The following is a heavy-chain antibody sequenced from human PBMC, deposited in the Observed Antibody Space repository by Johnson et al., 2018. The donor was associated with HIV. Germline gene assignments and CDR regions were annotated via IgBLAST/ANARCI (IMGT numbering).Heavy chain of an antibody. V-gene: IGHV3-30*18. D-gene: IGHD3-10*01. Sequence: QVQLVESGGGVVQPGRSLRLSCAASGFTFSSYGMHWVRQAPGKGLAWVAVISYDGSNKYSADSVKGRFSISRDNSENTVYLQMNSLRAEDTAVYFCAKESGGSGSYYIGDMGDAFDIWGQGTLVTVSS. CDR3: AKESGGSGSYYIGDMGDAFDI. J-gene: IGHJ3*02. CDR1: GFTFSSYG. CDR2: ISYDGSNK.